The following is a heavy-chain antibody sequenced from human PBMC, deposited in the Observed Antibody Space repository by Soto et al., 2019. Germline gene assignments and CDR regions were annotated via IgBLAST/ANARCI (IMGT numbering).Heavy chain of an antibody. D-gene: IGHD1-7*01. CDR1: GYTFTSYY. CDR3: ARDGTTVVTSDAFDI. V-gene: IGHV1-46*01. Sequence: ASVKVSCKASGYTFTSYYMHWVRQAPGQGLEWMGIINPSGGSTSYAQKFQGRVTMTRDTSTSTVYMELSSLRSEDTAVYYCARDGTTVVTSDAFDIWGQGTMVTVSS. CDR2: INPSGGST. J-gene: IGHJ3*02.